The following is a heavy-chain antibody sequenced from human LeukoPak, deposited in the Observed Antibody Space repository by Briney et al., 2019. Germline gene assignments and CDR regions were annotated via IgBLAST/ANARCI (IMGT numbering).Heavy chain of an antibody. CDR2: IKSKTDGGTT. V-gene: IGHV3-15*01. D-gene: IGHD3-3*01. Sequence: GGSLRLSCAASGFTFSNAWMSWVRQAPGKGLEWVGRIKSKTDGGTTDYAAPVKGRFTISRDDSKNTLYLQMNSLKTEGTAVYYCTTDLIGTYYDFPLDYWGQGTLVTVSS. CDR3: TTDLIGTYYDFPLDY. J-gene: IGHJ4*02. CDR1: GFTFSNAW.